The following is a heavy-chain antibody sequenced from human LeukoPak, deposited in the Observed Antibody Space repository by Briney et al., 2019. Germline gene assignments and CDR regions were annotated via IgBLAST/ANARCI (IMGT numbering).Heavy chain of an antibody. CDR3: ARGNPPEVFDY. D-gene: IGHD1-14*01. J-gene: IGHJ4*02. Sequence: PSETLSLTCTVSNDSISSGDYYWNWIRQHPGKGLEWIGYIYYSGSTYYNPSLKSRVTISVDTSKNQFSLKLSSVTAADTAVYYCARGNPPEVFDYWGQGTLVTVSS. V-gene: IGHV4-31*03. CDR2: IYYSGST. CDR1: NDSISSGDYY.